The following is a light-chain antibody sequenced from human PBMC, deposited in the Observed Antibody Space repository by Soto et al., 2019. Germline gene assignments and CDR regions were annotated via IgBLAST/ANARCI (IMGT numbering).Light chain of an antibody. Sequence: EIVLTQSRATLSLSAGERVPLSGMASQSVGRDLAWYQQKPGQAPGLLIYDASSRASGIPARFSGSGSGTEFTLTINSLQSEDFAAYYCQQYNNCPITFGQGTRLEIK. J-gene: IGKJ5*01. CDR3: QQYNNCPIT. V-gene: IGKV3-15*01. CDR2: DAS. CDR1: QSVGRD.